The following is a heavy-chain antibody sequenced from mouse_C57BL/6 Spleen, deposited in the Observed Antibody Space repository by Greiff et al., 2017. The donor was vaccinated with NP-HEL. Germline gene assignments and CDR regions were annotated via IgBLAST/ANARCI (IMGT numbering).Heavy chain of an antibody. CDR1: GFNIKTTY. V-gene: IGHV14-3*01. CDR3: AHNWDY. CDR2: IDPANGNT. D-gene: IGHD4-1*01. Sequence: VQLQQSVAELVRPGASVKLSCTASGFNIKTTYMHWVKQRPEQGLEWIGRIDPANGNTKYAPKFQGKATITADTSSNTAYLQLSSLTSEDTAIYYCAHNWDYWGQGTTLTVSS. J-gene: IGHJ2*01.